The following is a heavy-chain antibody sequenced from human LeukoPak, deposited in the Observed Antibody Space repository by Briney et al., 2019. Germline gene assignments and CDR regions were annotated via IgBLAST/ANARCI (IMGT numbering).Heavy chain of an antibody. CDR2: INHSGST. Sequence: SETLSLTCAVYGGSFSGYYWSWIRQPPGKGLEWIGEINHSGSTNYNPSLKSRVTISVDTSKNQFSLKLSSVTAVDTAVYYCARGRVLSYSSSWYGRWFDPWGQGTLVTVSS. D-gene: IGHD6-13*01. V-gene: IGHV4-34*01. CDR1: GGSFSGYY. CDR3: ARGRVLSYSSSWYGRWFDP. J-gene: IGHJ5*02.